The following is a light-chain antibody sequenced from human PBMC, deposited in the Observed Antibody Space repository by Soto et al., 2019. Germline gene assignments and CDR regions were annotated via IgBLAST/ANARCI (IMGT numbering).Light chain of an antibody. CDR3: LLYYGGAVV. V-gene: IGLV7-43*01. Sequence: QALVTQEPSLTVSPGGTVTLTCASSTGAVTSGYYPNWFQQKPGQAPRALMYSTSNKHSWTPARFSGSLLGGKAALTLSGVQPEDEAEYYCLLYYGGAVVFGGGTKLTVL. CDR2: STS. J-gene: IGLJ2*01. CDR1: TGAVTSGYY.